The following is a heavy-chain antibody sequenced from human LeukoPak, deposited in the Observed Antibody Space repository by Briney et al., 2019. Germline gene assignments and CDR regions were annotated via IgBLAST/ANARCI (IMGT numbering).Heavy chain of an antibody. J-gene: IGHJ4*02. CDR1: GYTFTGYY. CDR2: ISAYNGNT. CDR3: ARDWDIAAENLDY. V-gene: IGHV1-18*04. D-gene: IGHD6-13*01. Sequence: ASVKVSCKASGYTFTGYYMHWVRQAPGQGLEWMGWISAYNGNTNYAQKLQGRVTMTTDTSTSTAYMELRSLRSDDTAVYYCARDWDIAAENLDYWGQGTLVTVSS.